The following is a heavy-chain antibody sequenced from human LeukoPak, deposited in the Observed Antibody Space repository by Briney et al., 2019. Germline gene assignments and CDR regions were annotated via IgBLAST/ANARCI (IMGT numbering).Heavy chain of an antibody. D-gene: IGHD3-3*01. V-gene: IGHV3-23*01. CDR2: IGGLSSST. CDR3: ARDPGVVAFHYFDF. Sequence: GGSLRLSCAASGFTFSSHAMAWVRQAPGKGLEWVSAIGGLSSSTYYGDSVKGRFTISRDNFKNTVYLQMDSLRVEDTAVYYCARDPGVVAFHYFDFWGQGTLITVSS. J-gene: IGHJ4*02. CDR1: GFTFSSHA.